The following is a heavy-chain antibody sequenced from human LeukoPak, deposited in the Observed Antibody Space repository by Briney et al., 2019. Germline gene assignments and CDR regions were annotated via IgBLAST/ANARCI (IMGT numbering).Heavy chain of an antibody. V-gene: IGHV5-51*01. Sequence: GESLKICCKGSGYSFTSYWIGWVRQMPGKGLEWRGIIYPGDSDTRYSPSFQGQVTISADKSIRTAYLQWSSLKASDTAMYYCASQRLTMVRGVINYYYMDVWGKGTTVTVSS. J-gene: IGHJ6*03. CDR1: GYSFTSYW. CDR3: ASQRLTMVRGVINYYYMDV. CDR2: IYPGDSDT. D-gene: IGHD3-10*01.